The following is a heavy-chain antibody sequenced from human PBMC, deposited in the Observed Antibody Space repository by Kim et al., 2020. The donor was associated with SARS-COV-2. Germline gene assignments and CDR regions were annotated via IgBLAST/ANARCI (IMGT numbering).Heavy chain of an antibody. D-gene: IGHD6-13*01. J-gene: IGHJ4*02. Sequence: SETLSLTCIVSGGSITSGYYWGWIRQPPGKGLEWIGNINYSGSTYYNPSLKSRVTVSVDTSKNQLSLKLSSVTAADTAVYYCGRRLGGSSLLDYWGQGTLVTVSS. V-gene: IGHV4-39*01. CDR2: INYSGST. CDR1: GGSITSGYY. CDR3: GRRLGGSSLLDY.